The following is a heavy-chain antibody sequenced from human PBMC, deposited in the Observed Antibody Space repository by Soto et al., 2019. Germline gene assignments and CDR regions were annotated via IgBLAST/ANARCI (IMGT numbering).Heavy chain of an antibody. CDR3: TTGITMVRGVIPFFPYYYYYGMDV. CDR1: GFTFSNAW. Sequence: GGSLRLSCAASGFTFSNAWMNWVRQAPGKGLEWVGRIKSKTDGGTTDYAAPVKGRFTISRDDSKNTLYLQMNSLKTEDTAVYYCTTGITMVRGVIPFFPYYYYYGMDVWGQGTTVTVSS. V-gene: IGHV3-15*07. D-gene: IGHD3-10*01. CDR2: IKSKTDGGTT. J-gene: IGHJ6*02.